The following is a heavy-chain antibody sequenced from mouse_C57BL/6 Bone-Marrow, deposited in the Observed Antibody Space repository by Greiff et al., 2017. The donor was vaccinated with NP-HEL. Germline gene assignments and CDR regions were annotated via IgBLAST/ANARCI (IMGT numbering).Heavy chain of an antibody. CDR3: ARSRDGYYEDWYFDV. J-gene: IGHJ1*03. CDR1: GYAFSSYW. CDR2: IYPGDGDT. V-gene: IGHV1-80*01. Sequence: QVQLQQSGAELVKPGASVKISCKASGYAFSSYWMNWVKQRPGKGLEWIGKIYPGDGDTNYNGKFKGKATLTADKSSSTAYMQLSSLTSEDSAVYFCARSRDGYYEDWYFDVWGTGTTVTVSS. D-gene: IGHD2-3*01.